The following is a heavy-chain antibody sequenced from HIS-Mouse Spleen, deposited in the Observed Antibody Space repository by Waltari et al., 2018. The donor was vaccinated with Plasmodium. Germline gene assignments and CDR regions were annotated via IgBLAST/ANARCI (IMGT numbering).Heavy chain of an antibody. V-gene: IGHV4-34*01. CDR2: INHSGST. Sequence: QVQLQQWGAGLLKPSETLSLTCAVYGGSFSGYYWSWIRQPPGKGLEWIGEINHSGSTTHTPSLKSRVTISVDTSKNQCSLKLSSVTAADTAVYYCARGLRGHYWYFDLWGRGTLVTVSS. J-gene: IGHJ2*01. CDR1: GGSFSGYY. D-gene: IGHD3-10*01. CDR3: ARGLRGHYWYFDL.